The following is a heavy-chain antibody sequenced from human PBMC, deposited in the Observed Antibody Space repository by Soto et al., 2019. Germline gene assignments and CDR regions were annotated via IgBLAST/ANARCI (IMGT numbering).Heavy chain of an antibody. D-gene: IGHD3-10*01. Sequence: VNVSCKASGYTFTGYYMHCVRQAPGQGLEWMGWINPNSGGTNYAQKFQGWVTMTRDTSISTAYMELSRLRSDDTAVYYCARMSGDSSVQEYYYYYGLDVWGQGTTVTVSS. CDR2: INPNSGGT. CDR1: GYTFTGYY. J-gene: IGHJ6*02. V-gene: IGHV1-2*04. CDR3: ARMSGDSSVQEYYYYYGLDV.